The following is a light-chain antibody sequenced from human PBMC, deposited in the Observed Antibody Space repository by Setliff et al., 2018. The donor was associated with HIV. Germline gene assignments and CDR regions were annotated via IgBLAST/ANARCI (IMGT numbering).Light chain of an antibody. CDR2: DVT. CDR1: SSDVGSRYNY. J-gene: IGLJ1*01. V-gene: IGLV2-14*03. Sequence: QSALTQPASVSGSPGQSITITCTGTSSDVGSRYNYVSWYQQHPGKAPKLLIFDVTYRPSGVSNRFSGSKSGNTASLTISGLQDEDEADYYCCSYLSTNNDGFGTGTKVTVL. CDR3: CSYLSTNNDG.